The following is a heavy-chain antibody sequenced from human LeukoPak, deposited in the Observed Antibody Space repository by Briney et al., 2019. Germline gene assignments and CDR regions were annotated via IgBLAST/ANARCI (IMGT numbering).Heavy chain of an antibody. Sequence: PGGSLRLSCAASGFTVSSNYMSWVRQAPGKGLEWVSVIYSGGSTYYADSVKGRFTTSRDNSKNTLYLQMNSLRAEDTAVYYCASCSSTSREYYYYYYGMDVWGKGTTVTVSS. D-gene: IGHD2-2*01. CDR2: IYSGGST. V-gene: IGHV3-53*01. CDR1: GFTVSSNY. CDR3: ASCSSTSREYYYYYYGMDV. J-gene: IGHJ6*04.